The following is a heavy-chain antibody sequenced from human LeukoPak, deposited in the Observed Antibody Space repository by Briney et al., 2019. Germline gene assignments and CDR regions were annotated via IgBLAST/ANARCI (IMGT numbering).Heavy chain of an antibody. CDR1: GGSISSYY. Sequence: PSETLSLTCTVSGGSISSYYWSWIWQPPGKGLEWIGYIYYSGSTNYNPSLRSRVTISVDTSKNQFSLKLSSVTAADTAVYYYARRLVCSGSHRDAFDIWGQGTMVTVSS. J-gene: IGHJ3*02. CDR3: ARRLVCSGSHRDAFDI. CDR2: IYYSGST. V-gene: IGHV4-59*01. D-gene: IGHD1-26*01.